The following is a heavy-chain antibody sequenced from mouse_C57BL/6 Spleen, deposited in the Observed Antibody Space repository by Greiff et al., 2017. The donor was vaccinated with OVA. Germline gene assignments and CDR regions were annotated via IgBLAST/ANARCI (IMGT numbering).Heavy chain of an antibody. CDR1: GYTFTSYW. D-gene: IGHD1-1*01. CDR2: IDPSDSYT. J-gene: IGHJ4*01. Sequence: QVQPQQPGAELVKPGASVKLSCKASGYTFTSYWMQWVKQRPGQGLEWIGEIDPSDSYTNYNQKFKGKATLTVDTSSSTAYMQLSSLTSEDSAVYYCARSEFITTVVAPAMDYWGQGTSVTVSS. V-gene: IGHV1-50*01. CDR3: ARSEFITTVVAPAMDY.